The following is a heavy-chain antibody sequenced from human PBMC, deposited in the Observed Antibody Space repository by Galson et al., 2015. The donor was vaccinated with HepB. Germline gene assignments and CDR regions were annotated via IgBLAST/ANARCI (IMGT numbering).Heavy chain of an antibody. J-gene: IGHJ4*02. CDR1: GYTFTTHY. Sequence: SVKVSCKASGYTFTTHYMHWVRQAPGQGLEWMGWISANSGNTNYAEDFQGRVTLTRDTSTSTAYLDLRSLRSDDTATYYCARDRDYRFDYWGQGTLVTVSS. D-gene: IGHD4/OR15-4a*01. V-gene: IGHV1-18*04. CDR2: ISANSGNT. CDR3: ARDRDYRFDY.